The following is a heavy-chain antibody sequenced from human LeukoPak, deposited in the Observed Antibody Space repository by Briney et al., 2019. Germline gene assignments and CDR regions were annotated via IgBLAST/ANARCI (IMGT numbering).Heavy chain of an antibody. CDR3: VRQRSDYASIYFDY. V-gene: IGHV4-39*01. CDR2: IYYSGST. CDR1: GGSISSSSYY. D-gene: IGHD4-17*01. J-gene: IGHJ4*02. Sequence: SETLSLTCTVSGGSISSSSYYWGWIRQPPGKGLEWIGSIYYSGSTYYNPSLKSRVTISVDTSKNQFSLKLSSVTAADTAVYYCVRQRSDYASIYFDYWGQGTLVTVSS.